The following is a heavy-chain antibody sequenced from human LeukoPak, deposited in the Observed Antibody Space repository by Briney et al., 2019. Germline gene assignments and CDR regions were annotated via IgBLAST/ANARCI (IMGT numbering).Heavy chain of an antibody. CDR3: TKERRGSYYAFES. V-gene: IGHV3-11*01. J-gene: IGHJ4*02. Sequence: GGSLRLSCAASGFSISDYQLSWVRQAPGKGLEWISYITASGRSTNYEDSLKGRFTISKDNAKNSVVLQMNSLRAEDTAVYYCTKERRGSYYAFESWGQGTQVSVSS. D-gene: IGHD3-16*01. CDR1: GFSISDYQ. CDR2: ITASGRST.